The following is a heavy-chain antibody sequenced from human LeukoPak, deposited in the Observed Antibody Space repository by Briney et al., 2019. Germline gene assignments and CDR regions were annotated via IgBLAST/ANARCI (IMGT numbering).Heavy chain of an antibody. V-gene: IGHV3-48*01. CDR3: ARDRPYGDYTFLDY. CDR2: ISSSSSTI. CDR1: EFTFSSYS. J-gene: IGHJ4*02. Sequence: GGSLRLSCAASEFTFSSYSMNWVRQAPGKGLEWVSYISSSSSTIYYADSVKGRFTISRDNAKNSLYLQMNSLRAEDTAVYYCARDRPYGDYTFLDYWGQGTLVTVSS. D-gene: IGHD4-17*01.